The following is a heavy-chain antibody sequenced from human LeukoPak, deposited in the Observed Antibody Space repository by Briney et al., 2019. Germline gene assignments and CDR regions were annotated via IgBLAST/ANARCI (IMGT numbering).Heavy chain of an antibody. D-gene: IGHD3-10*01. V-gene: IGHV4-34*12. Sequence: PSDTLSLTCAVYGGSLSGYYWNWIRQPPGKGQEWIGEIIHTGSSNYNPSLRSRATISVDTSMNRFSLNLTSVTAADTSVYYCARRIGRRYIDYWGQGTQVTVPS. CDR3: ARRIGRRYIDY. CDR1: GGSLSGYY. J-gene: IGHJ4*02. CDR2: IIHTGSS.